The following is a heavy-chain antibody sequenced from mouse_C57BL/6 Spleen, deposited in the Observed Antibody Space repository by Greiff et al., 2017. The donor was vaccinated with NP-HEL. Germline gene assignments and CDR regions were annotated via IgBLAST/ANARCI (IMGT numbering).Heavy chain of an antibody. J-gene: IGHJ3*01. CDR2: IDPSDSYT. V-gene: IGHV1-69*01. CDR3: ARGALPAWFAY. D-gene: IGHD5-1*01. Sequence: QVQLQQSGAELVMPGASVKLSCKASGYTFTSYWMHWVKQRPGQGLEWIGEIDPSDSYTNYNQKFKGKSTLTVDKSSSTAYMQLSSLTSEDSAVYYCARGALPAWFAYWGQGTLVTVSA. CDR1: GYTFTSYW.